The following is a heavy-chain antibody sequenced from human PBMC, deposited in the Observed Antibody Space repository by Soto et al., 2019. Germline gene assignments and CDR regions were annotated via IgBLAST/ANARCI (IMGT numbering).Heavy chain of an antibody. V-gene: IGHV6-1*01. J-gene: IGHJ5*02. CDR3: AKGDNLGPKTGYAFDP. D-gene: IGHD5-12*01. Sequence: PFQTLSLTCAISGDSVSSNTASWNWIRQSPSRGLEWLGRTYFRSKWYNDYAVSVKSRIIINPDTSNNQFSLQLNSVTPEDTAVYFCAKGDNLGPKTGYAFDPWGQGIMVTVSS. CDR2: TYFRSKWYN. CDR1: GDSVSSNTAS.